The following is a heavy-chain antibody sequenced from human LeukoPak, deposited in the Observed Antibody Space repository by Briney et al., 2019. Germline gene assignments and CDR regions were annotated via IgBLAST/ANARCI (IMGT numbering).Heavy chain of an antibody. V-gene: IGHV4-39*01. D-gene: IGHD3-9*01. Sequence: SETLSLTCTVSGGSISSSNYYWVWIRQPPGKGLEWVGSIYYSGSTYYNPSLKSRVTISIDTSKNQFSLKLSSVTAADTAVYYCALRYFDRDYWGQGTLVTVSS. CDR3: ALRYFDRDY. CDR1: GGSISSSNYY. J-gene: IGHJ4*02. CDR2: IYYSGST.